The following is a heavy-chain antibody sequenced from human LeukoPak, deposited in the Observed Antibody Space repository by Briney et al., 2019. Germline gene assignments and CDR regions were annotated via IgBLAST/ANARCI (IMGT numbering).Heavy chain of an antibody. J-gene: IGHJ4*02. CDR1: GFTFSSYA. V-gene: IGHV3-74*01. D-gene: IGHD3-16*01. CDR3: ATGGAQYYEY. CDR2: IRNDGSTT. Sequence: PGGSLRLSCAASGFTFSSYATSWVRQAPGKGLEWVSRIRNDGSTTIYADSVKGRFTISRDNAKNTVDLQMNSLSAEDTAVYYCATGGAQYYEYWGQGTVVTVSS.